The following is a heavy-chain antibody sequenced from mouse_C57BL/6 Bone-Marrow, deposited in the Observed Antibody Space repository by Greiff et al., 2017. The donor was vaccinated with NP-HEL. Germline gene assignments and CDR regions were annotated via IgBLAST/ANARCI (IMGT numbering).Heavy chain of an antibody. J-gene: IGHJ4*01. CDR1: GFTFSDYY. D-gene: IGHD2-5*01. Sequence: DVMLVESGGGLVQPGGSLKLSCAASGFTFSDYYMYWVRQTPEKRLEWVAYISNGGGSTYYPDTVKGRFTISRDNAKNTLYLQMSRLKSEDTAMYYCARPPTIVTKFYAMDYWGQGTSVTVSS. CDR3: ARPPTIVTKFYAMDY. CDR2: ISNGGGST. V-gene: IGHV5-12*01.